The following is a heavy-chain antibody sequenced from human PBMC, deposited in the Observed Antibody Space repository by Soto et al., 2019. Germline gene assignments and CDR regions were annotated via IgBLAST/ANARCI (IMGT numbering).Heavy chain of an antibody. Sequence: PGGSLRLSCAASGFTLSNYWMSWVRQAPGKGLEWVANIKRDGSERYYVDFVKGRFTISRDNAKNSLYLQMNSLRDEDTAVYYCARHGGYHFDYWGQGTLVTVSS. CDR1: GFTLSNYW. D-gene: IGHD2-15*01. CDR2: IKRDGSER. V-gene: IGHV3-7*02. CDR3: ARHGGYHFDY. J-gene: IGHJ4*02.